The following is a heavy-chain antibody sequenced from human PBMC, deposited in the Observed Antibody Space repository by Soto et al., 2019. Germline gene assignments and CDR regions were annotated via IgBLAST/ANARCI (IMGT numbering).Heavy chain of an antibody. Sequence: ASVKVSCKASGYTFNNSGISWVRQAPGQGLEWMGWISTDNGNTNYAQHLQGRVSMTTDTSTSTAYMDLRSLRSDDTAVYYCARASGSSYWFDPWGQGTLVTVSS. D-gene: IGHD1-26*01. V-gene: IGHV1-18*01. CDR3: ARASGSSYWFDP. CDR1: GYTFNNSG. J-gene: IGHJ5*02. CDR2: ISTDNGNT.